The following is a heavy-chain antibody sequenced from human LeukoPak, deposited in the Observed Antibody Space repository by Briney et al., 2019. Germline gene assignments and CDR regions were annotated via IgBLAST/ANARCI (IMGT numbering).Heavy chain of an antibody. J-gene: IGHJ4*02. Sequence: GGSLILSCAASGFTFSSYSMNWVRQAPGKGLEWVSSISSSSSYIYYADSVKGRFTISRDNAKNSLYLQMNSLRAEDTAVYYCARGNHVVPAALSGGFDYWGQGTLVTVSS. CDR2: ISSSSSYI. CDR3: ARGNHVVPAALSGGFDY. V-gene: IGHV3-21*01. CDR1: GFTFSSYS. D-gene: IGHD2-2*01.